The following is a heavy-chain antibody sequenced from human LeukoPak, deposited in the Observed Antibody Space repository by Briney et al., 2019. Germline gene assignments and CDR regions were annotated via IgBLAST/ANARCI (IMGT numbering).Heavy chain of an antibody. CDR3: ARGGNYRNWFDP. J-gene: IGHJ5*02. CDR1: GGSITDYY. CDR2: IYNSGTT. Sequence: SETLSLTCTVSGGSITDYYWSWIRQPAGKGLEWIGRIYNSGTTNYNPSLKSRVTISVDTSKNQFSLKLSSVTAADTAVYYCARGGNYRNWFDPWGQGTLVTVSS. V-gene: IGHV4-4*07. D-gene: IGHD4-4*01.